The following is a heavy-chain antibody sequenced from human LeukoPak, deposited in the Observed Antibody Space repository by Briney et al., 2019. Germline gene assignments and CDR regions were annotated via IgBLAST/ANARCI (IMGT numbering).Heavy chain of an antibody. CDR1: GGSISSYY. CDR2: IYYSGST. CDR3: ARDSNGMDV. V-gene: IGHV4-59*01. J-gene: IGHJ6*04. Sequence: SGTLSLTCTVSGGSISSYYWSWIRQPPGKGLEWIGYIYYSGSTNYNPSLKSRVTISVDTSKNQFSLKLSSVTAADTAVYYCARDSNGMDVWGKGTTVTVSS.